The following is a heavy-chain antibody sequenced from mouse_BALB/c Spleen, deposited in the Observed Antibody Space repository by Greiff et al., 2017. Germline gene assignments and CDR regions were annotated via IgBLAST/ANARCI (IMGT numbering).Heavy chain of an antibody. CDR2: INPSNGRT. CDR3: ATRHYYGSSPYAMDY. D-gene: IGHD1-1*01. Sequence: QVQLQQSGAELVKPGASVKLSCKASGYTFTSYWMHWVKQRPGQGLEWIGEINPSNGRTNYNEKFKSKATLTVDKSSSTAYMQLSSLTSEDSAVYYCATRHYYGSSPYAMDYWGQGTSVTVSS. V-gene: IGHV1S81*02. J-gene: IGHJ4*01. CDR1: GYTFTSYW.